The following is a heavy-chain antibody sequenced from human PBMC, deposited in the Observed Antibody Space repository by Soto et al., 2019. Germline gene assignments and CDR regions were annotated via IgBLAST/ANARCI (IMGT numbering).Heavy chain of an antibody. CDR3: AKDPLYESGSTWSYFDY. V-gene: IGHV3-30*18. D-gene: IGHD6-13*01. CDR1: GFTLSIYG. CDR2: ISYDGSNK. Sequence: GGSLRLSCAASGFTLSIYGMHWVRQAPGKGLEWLAVISYDGSNKYYADSVKGRFTISRDNSKNTLYLQMNSLRAEDTAVYYCAKDPLYESGSTWSYFDYWGQGTLVTVSS. J-gene: IGHJ4*02.